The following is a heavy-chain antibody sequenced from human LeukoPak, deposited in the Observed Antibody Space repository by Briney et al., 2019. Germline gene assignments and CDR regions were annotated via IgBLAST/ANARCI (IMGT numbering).Heavy chain of an antibody. CDR1: GGSFSGYY. J-gene: IGHJ6*02. D-gene: IGHD4-17*01. CDR2: INHSGST. V-gene: IGHV4-34*01. Sequence: SETLSLTCAVYGGSFSGYYWSWIRQPPGKGLEWIGEINHSGSTNYNPSLKSRVTISVDTSKNQFSLKLSSVTAADTAVYYCARGRDYEYCYYYGMDVWGQGTTVTVSS. CDR3: ARGRDYEYCYYYGMDV.